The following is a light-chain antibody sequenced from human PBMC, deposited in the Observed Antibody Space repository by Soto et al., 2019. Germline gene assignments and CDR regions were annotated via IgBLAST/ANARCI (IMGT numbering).Light chain of an antibody. Sequence: DIQMTQSPSTLSASVGDRVTITCRASQNISPWLAWYQQKPGKAPKILIYKASTLESGVPSRFSGSDSGTEFTLTISSLQPDDFATYYCQQYKTYSRTFGQGTKLEIK. CDR3: QQYKTYSRT. CDR2: KAS. CDR1: QNISPW. J-gene: IGKJ2*01. V-gene: IGKV1-5*03.